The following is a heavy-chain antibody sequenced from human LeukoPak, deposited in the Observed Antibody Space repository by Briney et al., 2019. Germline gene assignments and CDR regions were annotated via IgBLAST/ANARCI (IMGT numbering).Heavy chain of an antibody. D-gene: IGHD6-19*01. Sequence: SETLSLTCTVSGYSISSGYYWGWIRQPPGKGLEWIGSIYHSGSTYYNPSLKSRVTISVDTSKNQFSLKLSSVTAADTAVYFCARHLKDLYSSGWYYFDYWGQGTLVTVSS. J-gene: IGHJ4*02. V-gene: IGHV4-38-2*02. CDR2: IYHSGST. CDR3: ARHLKDLYSSGWYYFDY. CDR1: GYSISSGYY.